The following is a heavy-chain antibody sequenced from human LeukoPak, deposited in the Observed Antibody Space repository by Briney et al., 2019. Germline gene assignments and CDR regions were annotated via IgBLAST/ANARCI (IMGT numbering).Heavy chain of an antibody. J-gene: IGHJ4*02. CDR1: GGSFSGYY. D-gene: IGHD2-2*01. Sequence: SETLPLTCAVYGGSFSGYYLHWLRQSPGKELEWIGEINHSGSTNYNPSLKSRVTISVDTSKNQFSLKLSSVTAADTAVYFCARVDQLGFFDYWGQGTLVTVSS. V-gene: IGHV4-34*01. CDR3: ARVDQLGFFDY. CDR2: INHSGST.